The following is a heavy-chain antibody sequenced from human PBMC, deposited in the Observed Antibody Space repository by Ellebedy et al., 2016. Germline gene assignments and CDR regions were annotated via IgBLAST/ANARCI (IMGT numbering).Heavy chain of an antibody. V-gene: IGHV3-7*03. J-gene: IGHJ6*02. Sequence: GESLKISCAASGFTFRNHWMTWVRQTPGKGLEWVANMNSDGSEMYYGDSVKGRFTISRDNAKNSLYLQMNTLRAEDTGVYYCARDQVALIFYGIDVWGQGTTVTVSS. CDR3: ARDQVALIFYGIDV. CDR1: GFTFRNHW. D-gene: IGHD3/OR15-3a*01. CDR2: MNSDGSEM.